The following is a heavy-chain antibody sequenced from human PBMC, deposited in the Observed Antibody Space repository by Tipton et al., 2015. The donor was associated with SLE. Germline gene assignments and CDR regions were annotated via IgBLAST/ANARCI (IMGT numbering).Heavy chain of an antibody. J-gene: IGHJ5*02. V-gene: IGHV4-30-4*01. CDR3: ARGGTVLRFLEWLEGWFDP. CDR1: GDSISSGDYF. D-gene: IGHD3-3*01. Sequence: TLSLTCTVSGDSISSGDYFWSWLRQPPGKGLEWIGYIYSSGNTYYNSSLKSRATISVDTSKNQFSLKLSSVTAADTAVYYCARGGTVLRFLEWLEGWFDPWGQGTLVTVSS. CDR2: IYSSGNT.